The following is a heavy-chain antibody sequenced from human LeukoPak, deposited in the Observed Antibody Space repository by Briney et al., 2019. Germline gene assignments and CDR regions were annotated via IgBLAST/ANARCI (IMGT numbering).Heavy chain of an antibody. J-gene: IGHJ5*02. D-gene: IGHD3-9*01. CDR1: GGTFSSYA. Sequence: SVKVSCKASGGTFSSYAISWVRQAPGQGLEWMGGIIPIFGTANYAQKFQGRVTITADESTSTAYMELSSLRSEDTAVYYCAREDYDILTGCNWFDPWGQGTLVTVSS. CDR3: AREDYDILTGCNWFDP. CDR2: IIPIFGTA. V-gene: IGHV1-69*13.